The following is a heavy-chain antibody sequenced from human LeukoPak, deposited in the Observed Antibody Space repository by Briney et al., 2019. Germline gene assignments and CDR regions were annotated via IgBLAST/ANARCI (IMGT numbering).Heavy chain of an antibody. CDR2: ISAYNGNT. CDR1: GYTFTSYG. CDR3: ARGGRVWFGELLLREPLRY. Sequence: ASVKVSCKASGYTFTSYGISWVRQAPGQGLEWMGWISAYNGNTNYAQKLQGRVTMTTDTSTSTAYMELRSLRSDDTAVYYCARGGRVWFGELLLREPLRYWGQGTLVTVSS. V-gene: IGHV1-18*01. D-gene: IGHD3-10*01. J-gene: IGHJ4*02.